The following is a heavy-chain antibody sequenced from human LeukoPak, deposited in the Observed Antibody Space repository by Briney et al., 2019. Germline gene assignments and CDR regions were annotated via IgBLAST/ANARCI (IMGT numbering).Heavy chain of an antibody. CDR3: ARAGYSNSYRYYYYMDV. D-gene: IGHD6-13*01. J-gene: IGHJ6*03. CDR2: ISRSGNTK. CDR1: GFTFSDYN. V-gene: IGHV3-11*01. Sequence: GGSLRLSCAASGFTFSDYNMRWIRQAPGKGLEWVSSISRSGNTKYYADSVKGRFTISRDNAKNSLFLQMNSLRVEDTAVYYCARAGYSNSYRYYYYMDVWGKGTTVTVSS.